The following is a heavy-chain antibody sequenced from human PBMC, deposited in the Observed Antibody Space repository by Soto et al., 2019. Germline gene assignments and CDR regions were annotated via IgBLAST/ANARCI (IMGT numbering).Heavy chain of an antibody. D-gene: IGHD6-19*01. J-gene: IGHJ4*02. Sequence: QVQLVQSGAEVKKPGASVKVSCKASGYTFTSYGISWVRQAPGQGLEWMGWISAYNGNTNYAQKRQGRVTMTTDTSTITAHMELRILTSDDTAVYYCARQTVVGTAFFDYWGQGTLGTVSS. CDR2: ISAYNGNT. CDR3: ARQTVVGTAFFDY. V-gene: IGHV1-18*01. CDR1: GYTFTSYG.